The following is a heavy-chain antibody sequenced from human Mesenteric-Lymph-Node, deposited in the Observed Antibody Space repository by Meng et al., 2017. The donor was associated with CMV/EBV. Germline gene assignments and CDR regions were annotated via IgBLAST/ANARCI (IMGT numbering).Heavy chain of an antibody. CDR1: GGSISSYY. V-gene: IGHV4-59*12. J-gene: IGHJ4*02. CDR3: ARGEGRIAVAGTTFSY. Sequence: GSLRLSCTVSGGSISSYYWSWIRQPPGKGLEWIGYIYYSGSTNYNPSLKSRVTISVDTSKNQFSLKLSSVTAADTAVYYCARGEGRIAVAGTTFSYWGQGTLVTVSS. D-gene: IGHD6-19*01. CDR2: IYYSGST.